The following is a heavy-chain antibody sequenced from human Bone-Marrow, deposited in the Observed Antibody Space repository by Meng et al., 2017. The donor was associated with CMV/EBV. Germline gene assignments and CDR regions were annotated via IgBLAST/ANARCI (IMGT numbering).Heavy chain of an antibody. Sequence: GSLRLSCTVSGYSISSGYYWGWIRQPSGKGLEWIGSIYHSGSTYYNPSLKSRVTISVDTSKNQFSLKLSSVTAADTAVYYCARIAVAGFVYYWGQGTLVTVSS. CDR3: ARIAVAGFVYY. J-gene: IGHJ4*02. V-gene: IGHV4-38-2*02. D-gene: IGHD6-19*01. CDR1: GYSISSGYY. CDR2: IYHSGST.